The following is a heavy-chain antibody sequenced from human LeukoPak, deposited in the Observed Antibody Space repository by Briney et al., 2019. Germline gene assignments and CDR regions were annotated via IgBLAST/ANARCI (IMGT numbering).Heavy chain of an antibody. J-gene: IGHJ3*02. CDR1: GFTFSSYE. D-gene: IGHD5-18*01. V-gene: IGHV3-48*03. CDR3: ARGRAMAVFDAFDI. CDR2: TTNSGVTI. Sequence: GGXXRLSCAASGFTFSSYEMNWVRQAPGKGLEGVSYTTNSGVTIYYADSVKGRFTISKDNDKNSLYLQMNSLRAEDTAIYYCARGRAMAVFDAFDIWGHGTMVTVSS.